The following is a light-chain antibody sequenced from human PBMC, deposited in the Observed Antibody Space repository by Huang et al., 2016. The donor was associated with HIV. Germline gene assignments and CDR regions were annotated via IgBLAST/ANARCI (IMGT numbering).Light chain of an antibody. CDR2: GAS. CDR3: QQYDNLPIT. V-gene: IGKV1-33*01. Sequence: DSQMTQSPSSLSASIGDRVTISCQASQDIANYLSWYQQKPGKAPKRLIYGASNLAQGVPSRFSGSGSGTDFTFTINSLQPEDVATYYCQQYDNLPITFGQGTRLEIK. J-gene: IGKJ5*01. CDR1: QDIANY.